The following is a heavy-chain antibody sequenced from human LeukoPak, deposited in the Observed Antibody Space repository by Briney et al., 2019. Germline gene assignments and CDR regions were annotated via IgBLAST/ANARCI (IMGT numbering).Heavy chain of an antibody. CDR2: FDPEDGET. J-gene: IGHJ4*02. V-gene: IGHV1-24*01. CDR1: GYTLTELS. D-gene: IGHD6-19*01. CDR3: ATQSLYSSGWKSFDY. Sequence: ASVKVSCKVSGYTLTELSMHWVRQAPGKGLEWMGGFDPEDGETIYAQKFQGRVTMTEDTPTDTAYMELSSLRSEDTAVYYCATQSLYSSGWKSFDYWGQGTLVTVSS.